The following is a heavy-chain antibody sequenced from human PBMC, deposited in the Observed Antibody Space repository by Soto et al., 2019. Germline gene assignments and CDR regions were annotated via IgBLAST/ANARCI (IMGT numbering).Heavy chain of an antibody. CDR1: GYSFTSYW. Sequence: GESLKISCNGSGYSFTSYWSGWVRQMPGKGLEWMGIIYPGDSDTRYSPSFQGWVTMTRDTSISTAYMELSRLRSDDTAVYYCARAVSGSYNIRGQGTLVTVSS. CDR3: ARAVSGSYNI. J-gene: IGHJ4*02. V-gene: IGHV5-51*01. D-gene: IGHD1-26*01. CDR2: IYPGDSDT.